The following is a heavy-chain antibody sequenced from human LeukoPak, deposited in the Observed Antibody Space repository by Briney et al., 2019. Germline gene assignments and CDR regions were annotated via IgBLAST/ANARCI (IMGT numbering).Heavy chain of an antibody. CDR2: ISYDGSNK. Sequence: GGSLRLSCAASGFTFSSYGMHWVRQAPGKGLEWVAVISYDGSNKYYADSVKGRFTISRDNSKNTLYLQMNSLRAEDTAVYYCAKPSDVWGKGTTVTVSS. V-gene: IGHV3-30*18. CDR3: AKPSDV. CDR1: GFTFSSYG. J-gene: IGHJ6*04.